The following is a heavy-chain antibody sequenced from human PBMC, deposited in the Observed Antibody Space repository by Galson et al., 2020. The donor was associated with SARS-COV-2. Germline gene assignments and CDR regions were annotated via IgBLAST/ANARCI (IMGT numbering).Heavy chain of an antibody. V-gene: IGHV3-33*01. CDR2: IWFDGSKT. D-gene: IGHD3-16*01. CDR3: ARDLGGGPGDY. Sequence: RLSCAASGFNFRNYGMHWVRQTPGKGLEWLAVIWFDGSKTYYADAVRGRFTISRDNSRNTLYLQMNNLEIEDTALYYCARDLGGGPGDYWGQGTLVSVSS. J-gene: IGHJ4*02. CDR1: GFNFRNYG.